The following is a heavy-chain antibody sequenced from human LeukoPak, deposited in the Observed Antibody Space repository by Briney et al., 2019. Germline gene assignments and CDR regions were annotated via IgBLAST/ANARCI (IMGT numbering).Heavy chain of an antibody. D-gene: IGHD3-10*01. J-gene: IGHJ4*02. CDR3: ARLNIDYYGSGSYYNVIDY. Sequence: GASVKVSCKASGYTFTSYYMHWVRQAPGQGLEWMGIINPSGGSTNYAQKLQGRVTMTTDTSTSTAYMELRSLRSDDTAVYYCARLNIDYYGSGSYYNVIDYWGQGTLVTVSS. CDR1: GYTFTSYY. CDR2: INPSGGST. V-gene: IGHV1-46*01.